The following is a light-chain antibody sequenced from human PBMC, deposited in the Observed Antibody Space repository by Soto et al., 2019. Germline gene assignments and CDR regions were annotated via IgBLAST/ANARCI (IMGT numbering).Light chain of an antibody. V-gene: IGLV2-14*03. CDR1: SSDIGSYDH. Sequence: VLTQPASVSGSPGQSITISCSGTSSDIGSYDHVAWYQQFPGKSPKLIIYAVSDRPSGVSDRFSGSKSGISASLTISGLQTEDEADYYCISYTDRQSYLFGTGTKVTV. J-gene: IGLJ1*01. CDR2: AVS. CDR3: ISYTDRQSYL.